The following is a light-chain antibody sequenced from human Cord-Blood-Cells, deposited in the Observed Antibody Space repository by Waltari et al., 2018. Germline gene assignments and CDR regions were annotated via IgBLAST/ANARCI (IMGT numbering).Light chain of an antibody. CDR2: EGS. V-gene: IGLV2-23*01. CDR1: SSDVGSYNL. CDR3: CSYAGSSTLV. Sequence: QSALTQPASVSGSPGQSITIPCTGTSSDVGSYNLVSWYQQHPGKAPKLMNYEGSKRPSGVSNRFSGAKSGNTASLTISGLQAEDEADYYCCSYAGSSTLVFGGGTKLTVL. J-gene: IGLJ3*02.